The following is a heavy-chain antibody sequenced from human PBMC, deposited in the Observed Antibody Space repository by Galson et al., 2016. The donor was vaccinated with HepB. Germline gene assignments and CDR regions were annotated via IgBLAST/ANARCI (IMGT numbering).Heavy chain of an antibody. Sequence: SVKVSCKASGYTFTSYGISWVRQAPGQGLEWMGWINTNTGNPTYAQGFTGRFVFSLDTSVSTAYLQISSLKAEDTAVYYCAKEGEVMALHGRWNWFDPWGQGTLVTVSS. J-gene: IGHJ5*02. CDR1: GYTFTSYG. CDR3: AKEGEVMALHGRWNWFDP. CDR2: INTNTGNP. V-gene: IGHV7-4-1*02. D-gene: IGHD5-24*01.